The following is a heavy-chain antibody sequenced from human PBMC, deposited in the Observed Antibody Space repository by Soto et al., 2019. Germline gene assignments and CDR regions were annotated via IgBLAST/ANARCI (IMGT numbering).Heavy chain of an antibody. Sequence: QVQLVQSGAEVKKPVASVKVSCKASGYTFTSYGISWVRQAPGQGLEWMGWISAYNGNTNYAQKLQGRVTMTTDTSTSTAYMELRSLRSDDTAVYYCAREEYYDILTGYHPFDYWGQGTLVTVSS. CDR3: AREEYYDILTGYHPFDY. CDR2: ISAYNGNT. J-gene: IGHJ4*02. CDR1: GYTFTSYG. D-gene: IGHD3-9*01. V-gene: IGHV1-18*01.